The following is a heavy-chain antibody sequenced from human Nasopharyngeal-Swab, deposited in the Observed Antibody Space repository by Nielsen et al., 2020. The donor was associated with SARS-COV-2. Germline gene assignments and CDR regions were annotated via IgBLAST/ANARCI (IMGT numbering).Heavy chain of an antibody. Sequence: GVSLKISCAASGFSFSDYYMSWIRQAPGKGLEWVSYISSSGSTIYYADSVKGRFTISRDNAKSPLYLRMNSLRAEDTAVYFCVREGPTGTTIWGQGTLVTSPQ. CDR3: VREGPTGTTI. V-gene: IGHV3-11*04. CDR1: GFSFSDYY. D-gene: IGHD1-1*01. CDR2: ISSSGSTI. J-gene: IGHJ4*02.